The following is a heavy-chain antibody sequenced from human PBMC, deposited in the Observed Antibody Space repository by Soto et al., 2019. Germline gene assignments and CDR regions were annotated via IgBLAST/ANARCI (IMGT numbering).Heavy chain of an antibody. CDR1: GFAFSSYS. D-gene: IGHD1-1*01. J-gene: IGHJ6*03. Sequence: GGSLRLSCAASGFAFSSYSMNWVRQAPGKRMAGVSYISSSSTPIDHAVSEHGPLTISRDNANNSLHLQMTTLIAKDTAVYYRARVLRNVPHYYYIDLSGQGTPVPVSS. CDR3: ARVLRNVPHYYYIDL. CDR2: ISSSSTPI. V-gene: IGHV3-48*01.